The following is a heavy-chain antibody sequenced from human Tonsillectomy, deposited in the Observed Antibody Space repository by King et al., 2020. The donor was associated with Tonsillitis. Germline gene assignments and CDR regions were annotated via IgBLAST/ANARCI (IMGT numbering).Heavy chain of an antibody. Sequence: VQLVESGGGLVQPGGSLRLSCAASGFTFSSYAMSWVRQAPGKGLEWVSGISGSAGSTYYADSVKGRFTISRDNSKNTLYLQMNSLRAGDTAVYYCAKVASGYDYFDYWGKGTLVTVSS. CDR3: AKVASGYDYFDY. J-gene: IGHJ4*02. CDR1: GFTFSSYA. V-gene: IGHV3-23*04. D-gene: IGHD5-12*01. CDR2: ISGSAGST.